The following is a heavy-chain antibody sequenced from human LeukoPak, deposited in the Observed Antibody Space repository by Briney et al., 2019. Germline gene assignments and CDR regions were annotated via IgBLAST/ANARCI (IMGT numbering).Heavy chain of an antibody. J-gene: IGHJ6*02. V-gene: IGHV3-23*01. CDR2: ISGSGGST. CDR1: GFTFSSYA. CDR3: AKGPFDDFWSGYYTGYYYGMDV. D-gene: IGHD3-3*01. Sequence: PGGSLRLSCAASGFTFSSYAMSWVRQAPGKGLEWVSAISGSGGSTYYADSVKGRFTISRDNSKNTLYLQMNSLRAENTAVYYCAKGPFDDFWSGYYTGYYYGMDVWGQGTTVTVSS.